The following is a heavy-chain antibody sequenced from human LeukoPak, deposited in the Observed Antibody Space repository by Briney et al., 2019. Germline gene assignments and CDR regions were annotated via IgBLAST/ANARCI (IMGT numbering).Heavy chain of an antibody. J-gene: IGHJ4*02. Sequence: ASVKVSCKASGSTFTDYYMHWVRQAPGQGLEWMGWINPNSGGTNFAQKFQGRVTMTRDTSISTAYMELSRLRSDDTAVYYCARDQEYYDFWSGGVVRGLVDYWGQGTLVTVSS. CDR3: ARDQEYYDFWSGGVVRGLVDY. D-gene: IGHD3-3*01. CDR1: GSTFTDYY. CDR2: INPNSGGT. V-gene: IGHV1-2*02.